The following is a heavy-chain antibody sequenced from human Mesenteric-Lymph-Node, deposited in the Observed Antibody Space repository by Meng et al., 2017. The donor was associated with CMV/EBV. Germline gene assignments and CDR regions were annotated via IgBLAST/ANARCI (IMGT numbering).Heavy chain of an antibody. CDR2: IWYDGTNK. CDR1: TFSSYA. Sequence: TFSSYAMSWVRQAPGKGLEWVAVIWYDGTNKYYADSVRGRFTISRDNSKKTLSLQMYSLRVEDTAVYYCARDLETIGSGTYYRGLEYWGQGTLVTVSS. CDR3: ARDLETIGSGTYYRGLEY. D-gene: IGHD3-10*01. J-gene: IGHJ4*02. V-gene: IGHV3-33*01.